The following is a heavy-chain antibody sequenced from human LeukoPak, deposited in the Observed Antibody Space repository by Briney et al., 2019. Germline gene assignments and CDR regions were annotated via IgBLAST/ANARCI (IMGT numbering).Heavy chain of an antibody. Sequence: PGGSPRLSCAASGFTFSDYYMGWVRQAPGKGLEWVSYISSSDNTRYYADSVKGRFTISRDNAKNSLYLQMNSLRAEDTAVYYCARALHDAFDIWGQGTMVTVSS. J-gene: IGHJ3*02. CDR2: ISSSDNTR. CDR1: GFTFSDYY. V-gene: IGHV3-11*04. CDR3: ARALHDAFDI.